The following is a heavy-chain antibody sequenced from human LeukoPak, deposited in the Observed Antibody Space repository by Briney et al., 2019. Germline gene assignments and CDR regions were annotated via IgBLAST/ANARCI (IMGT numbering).Heavy chain of an antibody. CDR2: ISGSGGST. D-gene: IGHD1-26*01. CDR3: AKSGIVGATKTDY. V-gene: IGHV3-23*01. Sequence: SGGSLRLSCAASGFTFSSYSMNWVRQAPGKGLEWVSAISGSGGSTYYADSVKGRFTISRDNSKNTLYLQMNSLRAEDTAVYYCAKSGIVGATKTDYWGQGTLVTVSS. J-gene: IGHJ4*02. CDR1: GFTFSSYS.